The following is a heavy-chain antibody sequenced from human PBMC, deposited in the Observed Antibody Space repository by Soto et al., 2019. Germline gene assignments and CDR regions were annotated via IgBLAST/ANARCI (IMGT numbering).Heavy chain of an antibody. Sequence: SETLSLTCTVSGASIRSTDYYWIWIRQAPGKGLEWIGYVYYTGSTYYNPSLMSRLTISVDTSKNQFSLKLTSVTAAETAVYYCVRTAREGAVAPHWFDRWGQGTQVTVYS. CDR2: VYYTGST. CDR1: GASIRSTDYY. CDR3: VRTAREGAVAPHWFDR. J-gene: IGHJ5*02. V-gene: IGHV4-30-4*01. D-gene: IGHD2-21*02.